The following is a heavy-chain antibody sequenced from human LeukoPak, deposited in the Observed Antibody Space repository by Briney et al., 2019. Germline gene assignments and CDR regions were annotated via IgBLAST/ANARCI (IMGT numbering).Heavy chain of an antibody. V-gene: IGHV3-30-3*01. CDR1: GFTFSSYA. D-gene: IGHD3-22*01. Sequence: GSLRLSCAASGFTFSSYAMHWVRQAPGKGLEWVAVISYDGSNKYYADSVKGRFTISRDNSKNTLYLQMNSLRAEDTAVYYCARKDYYDSSGNMDVWGKGTTVTVSS. J-gene: IGHJ6*03. CDR3: ARKDYYDSSGNMDV. CDR2: ISYDGSNK.